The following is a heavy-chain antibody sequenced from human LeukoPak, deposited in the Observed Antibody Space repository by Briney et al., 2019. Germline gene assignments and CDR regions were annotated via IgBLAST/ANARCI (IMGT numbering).Heavy chain of an antibody. Sequence: GGSLRLSCAASGFSFSSYSMSWVRQAPGKGLEWVSAISGSGGSTYYADPAKGRFTISRTNSKNTLHLQMNVLRADDAAYYYCAIEMTGVLRFLERLLPEPFDIWGQGTMVTVSS. V-gene: IGHV3-23*01. CDR3: AIEMTGVLRFLERLLPEPFDI. J-gene: IGHJ3*02. CDR2: ISGSGGST. CDR1: GFSFSSYS. D-gene: IGHD3-3*01.